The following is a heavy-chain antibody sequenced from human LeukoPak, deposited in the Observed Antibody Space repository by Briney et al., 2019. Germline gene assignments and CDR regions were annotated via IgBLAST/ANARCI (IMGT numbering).Heavy chain of an antibody. CDR3: ARAPTPYYDFWSGYYPDPNWFDP. V-gene: IGHV1-8*01. D-gene: IGHD3-3*01. CDR1: GYTFTSYD. Sequence: ASVKVSCKASGYTFTSYDINWVRQATGQGLEWMGWMNPNSGNTGYAQKFQGRVTMTRNTSISTAYMELSSLRSEDTAVYYCARAPTPYYDFWSGYYPDPNWFDPWGQGTLVTVSS. J-gene: IGHJ5*02. CDR2: MNPNSGNT.